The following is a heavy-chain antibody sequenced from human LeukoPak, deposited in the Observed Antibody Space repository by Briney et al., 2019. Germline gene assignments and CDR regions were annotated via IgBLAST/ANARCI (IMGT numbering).Heavy chain of an antibody. CDR2: IIPIFGTA. V-gene: IGHV1-69*05. CDR3: ASYGRDYYMDV. J-gene: IGHJ6*03. D-gene: IGHD3-10*01. Sequence: SVTVSFKASGGTFSSYAISWVRQAPGQGLEWMGGIIPIFGTANYAQKFQGRVTITTDESTSTAYMELSSLRSEDTAVYYCASYGRDYYMDVWGKGTTVTVSS. CDR1: GGTFSSYA.